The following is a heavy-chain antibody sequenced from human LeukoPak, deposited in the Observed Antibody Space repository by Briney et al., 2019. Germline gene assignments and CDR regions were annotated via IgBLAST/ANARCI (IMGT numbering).Heavy chain of an antibody. J-gene: IGHJ4*02. Sequence: SETLSLTCTVSGGSISSGSYYWSWIRQPAGKGLEWIGRIYTSGSTNYNPSLKSRVTISVDTSKNQFSLKLSSVTAADTAVYYCARERGIAARRDFDYWGQGTLVTVSS. CDR2: IYTSGST. V-gene: IGHV4-61*02. D-gene: IGHD6-6*01. CDR1: GGSISSGSYY. CDR3: ARERGIAARRDFDY.